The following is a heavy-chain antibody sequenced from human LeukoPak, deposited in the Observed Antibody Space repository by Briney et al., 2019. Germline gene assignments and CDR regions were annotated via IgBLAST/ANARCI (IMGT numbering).Heavy chain of an antibody. D-gene: IGHD5-12*01. CDR2: MNPNSGNT. CDR3: ARGRYSNRGFDY. CDR1: GYTFTSYD. J-gene: IGHJ4*02. V-gene: IGHV1-8*01. Sequence: ASVKVSCKASGYTFTSYDINWVRQAIGQGLEWMGWMNPNSGNTGYAQKFQGRVTMTRNTSISTAYMELSSLRSEDTAVYYCARGRYSNRGFDYCGQGTLVTVSS.